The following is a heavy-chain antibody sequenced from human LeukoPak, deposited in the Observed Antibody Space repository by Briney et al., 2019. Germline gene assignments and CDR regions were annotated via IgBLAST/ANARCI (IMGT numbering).Heavy chain of an antibody. CDR3: ARVPMSESSSAIYYYYMDV. CDR1: GGSISSGSDY. CDR2: IHTSGST. J-gene: IGHJ6*03. D-gene: IGHD6-6*01. Sequence: SKTLSLTCTVSGGSISSGSDYWSWIRQPAGEGLEWIGRIHTSGSTNYNPSLKSRVTISIDTSKNQFSLKLSSVTAADTAMYYCARVPMSESSSAIYYYYMDVWGKGTTVTVSS. V-gene: IGHV4-61*02.